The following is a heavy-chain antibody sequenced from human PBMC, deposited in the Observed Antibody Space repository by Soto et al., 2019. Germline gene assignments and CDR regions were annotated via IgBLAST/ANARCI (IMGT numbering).Heavy chain of an antibody. Sequence: SETLSLTCAVYGGSFSGYYWSWIRQPPGKGLEWIGEINHSGSTNYNPSLKSRVTISVDTSKNQFSLKLSSVTAADTAVYYCARGRTYYDFWSGYYGPYYFDYWGQGTLVTVSS. V-gene: IGHV4-34*01. CDR2: INHSGST. J-gene: IGHJ4*02. CDR1: GGSFSGYY. CDR3: ARGRTYYDFWSGYYGPYYFDY. D-gene: IGHD3-3*01.